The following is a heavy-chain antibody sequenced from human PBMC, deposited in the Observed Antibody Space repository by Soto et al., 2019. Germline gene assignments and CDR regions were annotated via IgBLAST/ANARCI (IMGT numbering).Heavy chain of an antibody. CDR3: ARALFLDGGYCSSTSCYRVGYFDY. V-gene: IGHV4-34*01. J-gene: IGHJ4*02. D-gene: IGHD2-2*02. CDR2: INHSGST. CDR1: GGSFSGYY. Sequence: SETLSLTCAVYGGSFSGYYWSWIRQPPGKGLEWIGEINHSGSTNYNPSLKSRVTISVDTSKNQFSLKLSSVTAADTAVYYCARALFLDGGYCSSTSCYRVGYFDYWGQGTLVTVSS.